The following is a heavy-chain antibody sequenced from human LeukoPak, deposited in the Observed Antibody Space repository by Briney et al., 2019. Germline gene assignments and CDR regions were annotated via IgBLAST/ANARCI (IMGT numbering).Heavy chain of an antibody. CDR1: GFTFSTST. J-gene: IGHJ4*02. Sequence: GGSLRLSCAASGFTFSTSTMNWVRQAPGKGLEWVSYISSGSSIIYYADSVKGRFTISRDNSKNTLYLQMNSLRAEDTAVYYCARDCSGSGSCFDYWGQGTLVTVSS. CDR2: ISSGSSII. CDR3: ARDCSGSGSCFDY. V-gene: IGHV3-48*01. D-gene: IGHD3-10*01.